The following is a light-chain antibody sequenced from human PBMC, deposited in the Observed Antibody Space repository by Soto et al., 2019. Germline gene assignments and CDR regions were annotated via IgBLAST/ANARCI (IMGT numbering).Light chain of an antibody. V-gene: IGKV1-5*02. Sequence: DIQMTQSPSTLSASIGDRVTIICRASQSITTFLAWYQQKPGKAPQILIYDASKLEPGVPSRLSGGGSGTEFTLTISSLQPDDFATYYCQQYSTYPLTFGGGTKVDIK. J-gene: IGKJ4*01. CDR3: QQYSTYPLT. CDR2: DAS. CDR1: QSITTF.